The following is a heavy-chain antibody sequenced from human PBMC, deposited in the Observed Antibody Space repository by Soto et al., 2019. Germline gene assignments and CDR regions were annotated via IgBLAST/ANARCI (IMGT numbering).Heavy chain of an antibody. CDR2: IKQDGSEK. J-gene: IGHJ4*02. Sequence: GGSLRLSCAASGFTFSSYAMSWVRQAPGKGLEWVANIKQDGSEKYYVDSVKGRFTISRDNAKNSLYLQMNSLRAEDTAVYYCARDFISGDSSPTYFDYWGQGTLVTVSS. D-gene: IGHD3-10*01. V-gene: IGHV3-7*01. CDR1: GFTFSSYA. CDR3: ARDFISGDSSPTYFDY.